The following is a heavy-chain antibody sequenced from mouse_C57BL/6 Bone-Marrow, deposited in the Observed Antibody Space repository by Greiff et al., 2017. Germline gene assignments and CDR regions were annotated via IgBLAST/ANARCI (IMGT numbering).Heavy chain of an antibody. CDR3: ARQKIAMDY. J-gene: IGHJ4*01. V-gene: IGHV14-2*01. CDR2: IDPEDGET. Sequence: EVQLVESGAELVKPGASVKLSCTASGFNIKDYYMHWVKQRTEQGLEWIGRIDPEDGETQYAPKFQGKATITADTSSNTAYMQLSSLTSEDTAVYYCARQKIAMDYWGQGTSVTVSS. CDR1: GFNIKDYY.